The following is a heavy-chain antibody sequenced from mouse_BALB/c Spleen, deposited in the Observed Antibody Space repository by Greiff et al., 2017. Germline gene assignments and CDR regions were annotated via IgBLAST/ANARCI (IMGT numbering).Heavy chain of an antibody. CDR1: GYTFTSYW. CDR2: IYPGDGDT. CDR3: ARGGSGH. D-gene: IGHD3-1*01. J-gene: IGHJ4*01. Sequence: VQLQESGAELARPGASVKLSCKASGYTFTSYWMQWVKQRPGQGLEWIGAIYPGDGDTRYTQKFKGKATLTADKSSSTAYMQLSSLASEDSAVYYCARGGSGHGGQGTSVTVSS. V-gene: IGHV1-87*01.